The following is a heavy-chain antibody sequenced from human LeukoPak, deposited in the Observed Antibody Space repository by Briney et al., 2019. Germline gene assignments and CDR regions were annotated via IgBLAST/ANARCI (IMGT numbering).Heavy chain of an antibody. CDR1: GFTFSSYN. D-gene: IGHD5-18*01. V-gene: IGHV3-21*01. Sequence: GGSLRLSCAASGFTFSSYNMNWVRQAPGKGLEWVSSISSSSTYIYYADSVKGRFTISRDNAKNSLYLQMDSLRAEDTAVYYCARAMNSDTAMVRFDYWGQGTLVTVSS. CDR3: ARAMNSDTAMVRFDY. J-gene: IGHJ4*02. CDR2: ISSSSTYI.